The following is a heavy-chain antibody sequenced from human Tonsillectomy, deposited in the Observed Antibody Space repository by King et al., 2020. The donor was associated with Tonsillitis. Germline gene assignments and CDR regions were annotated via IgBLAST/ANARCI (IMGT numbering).Heavy chain of an antibody. J-gene: IGHJ4*02. CDR3: AKASGSSWLNPFDY. Sequence: VQLVESGGGLVQPGESLRLSCAASGFSFSSYAMNWVRQAPGKGLEWVSVIYFYSGLPLTYYADSVKGRFTIPRDNSMNALYLQMNSLRAEDTAVYYCAKASGSSWLNPFDYWGQGTLVTVSS. CDR1: GFSFSSYA. D-gene: IGHD6-13*01. V-gene: IGHV3-23*03. CDR2: IYFYSGLPLT.